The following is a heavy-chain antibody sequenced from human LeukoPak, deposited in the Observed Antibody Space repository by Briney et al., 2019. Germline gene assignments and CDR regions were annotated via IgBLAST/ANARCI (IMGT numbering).Heavy chain of an antibody. J-gene: IGHJ5*02. V-gene: IGHV4-59*01. CDR1: GGSISSYY. CDR2: IYYSGST. CDR3: ARGASGGYFWFDP. D-gene: IGHD1-26*01. Sequence: KPSETLSLTCTVSGGSISSYYWSWIRQPPGKGLEWIGYIYYSGSTNYNPSLKSRVTISVDTSKNQFSLKLSSVTAADTAVYYCARGASGGYFWFDPWGQGTLVTVSS.